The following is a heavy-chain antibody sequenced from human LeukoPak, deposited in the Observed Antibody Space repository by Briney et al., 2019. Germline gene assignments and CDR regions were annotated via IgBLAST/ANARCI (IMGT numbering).Heavy chain of an antibody. J-gene: IGHJ4*02. D-gene: IGHD2-8*01. Sequence: PSETLSLTCTVSGGSISSSSYYWGWIRQPPGKGLEWIGSIYYSGSTYYNPSLKSRVTISVDTSKNQFSLKLSSVTAADTAVYYCAREENGGFDYWGQGTLVTVSS. CDR3: AREENGGFDY. CDR1: GGSISSSSYY. V-gene: IGHV4-39*07. CDR2: IYYSGST.